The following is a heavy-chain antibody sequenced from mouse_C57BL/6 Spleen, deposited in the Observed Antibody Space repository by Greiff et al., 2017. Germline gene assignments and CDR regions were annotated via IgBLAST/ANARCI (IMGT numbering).Heavy chain of an antibody. Sequence: QVQLQQPGAELVKPGASVKLSCKASGYTFTSYWMQWVKQRPGQGLEWIGEIDPSDSYTNYNQKFKGKATLTVDTSSSTAYMQLSSLTSEDSAVYYCVKRGEILFDYWGQGTTLTVSS. J-gene: IGHJ2*01. CDR1: GYTFTSYW. CDR2: IDPSDSYT. CDR3: VKRGEILFDY. V-gene: IGHV1-50*01.